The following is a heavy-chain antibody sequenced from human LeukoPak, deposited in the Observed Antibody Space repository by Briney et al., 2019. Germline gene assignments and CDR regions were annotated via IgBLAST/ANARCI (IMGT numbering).Heavy chain of an antibody. Sequence: GASVKVSCKASGGTFSSYAISWVRQAPGQGLEWMGGIIPILGTANYAQKFQGRVTITADESTSTAYMELSSLRSEDTAVYYCAREGPGIAVAGTVIYPYWGQGTLVTVSS. CDR3: AREGPGIAVAGTVIYPY. J-gene: IGHJ4*02. V-gene: IGHV1-69*13. CDR2: IIPILGTA. CDR1: GGTFSSYA. D-gene: IGHD6-19*01.